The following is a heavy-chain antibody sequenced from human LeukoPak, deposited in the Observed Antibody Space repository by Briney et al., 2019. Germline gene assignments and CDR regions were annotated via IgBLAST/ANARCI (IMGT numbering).Heavy chain of an antibody. Sequence: GGSLRLSCAASGFTFTSYSTNWVRQAPGKGLEWVSTISGGGGSTYYADSVKGRFTISRDNSKNTLYLQVNSLRAEDTAVYYCAKGPTSVAAYYFDNWGQGNPVTVSS. D-gene: IGHD6-19*01. J-gene: IGHJ4*02. CDR1: GFTFTSYS. CDR3: AKGPTSVAAYYFDN. V-gene: IGHV3-23*01. CDR2: ISGGGGST.